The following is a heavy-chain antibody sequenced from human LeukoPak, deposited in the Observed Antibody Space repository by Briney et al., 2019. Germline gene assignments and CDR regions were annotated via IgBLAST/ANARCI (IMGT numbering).Heavy chain of an antibody. V-gene: IGHV3-30*03. J-gene: IGHJ4*02. CDR3: ARARYPSPFDF. CDR1: GFSFSTYS. Sequence: GGSLRLSCAASGFSFSTYSMHWVRQSPGKGLEWVTVISSDGSNEEYIESVKGRFTVSRDNSKNTLFLQMNSLRPEDTAIYYCARARYPSPFDFWGQGTLVTVSS. D-gene: IGHD3-16*02. CDR2: ISSDGSNE.